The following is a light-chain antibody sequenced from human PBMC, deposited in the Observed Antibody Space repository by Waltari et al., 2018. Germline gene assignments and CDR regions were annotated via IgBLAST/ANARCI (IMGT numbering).Light chain of an antibody. J-gene: IGKJ1*01. Sequence: EIVMTQSPASLSLSPGERATLSCRASQSVTTNLACYQQKPGQAPRLLIYGASTRAAGIPVRFSGSGSGTEFTLTVSGLQSEDFAIYYCQQYNDWPPWTFGQGTKVEIK. CDR2: GAS. V-gene: IGKV3-15*01. CDR1: QSVTTN. CDR3: QQYNDWPPWT.